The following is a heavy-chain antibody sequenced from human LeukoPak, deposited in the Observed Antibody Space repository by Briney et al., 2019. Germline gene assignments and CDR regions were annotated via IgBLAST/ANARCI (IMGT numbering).Heavy chain of an antibody. J-gene: IGHJ4*02. Sequence: GGSLRLSCAASGFSFSTYWMHWVRQAPGKGLVWVARINPDGSTSSYADSVKGRLTISRDNAKNTLYLQMNSLRAEDTALYYCAKRGVYPSFFFDYWGQGTLVTVSS. V-gene: IGHV3-74*01. D-gene: IGHD3-10*01. CDR3: AKRGVYPSFFFDY. CDR1: GFSFSTYW. CDR2: INPDGSTS.